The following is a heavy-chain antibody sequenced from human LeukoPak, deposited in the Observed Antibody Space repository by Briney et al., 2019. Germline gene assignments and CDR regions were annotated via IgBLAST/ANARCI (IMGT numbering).Heavy chain of an antibody. V-gene: IGHV3-30*18. CDR2: ISSDGNNK. D-gene: IGHD2-2*01. CDR3: AKAAYCTSTSCHFSGYAQRPLDS. Sequence: GGSLRLSCVASGFTFNTYGIHWVRQAPGKGLEWVAGISSDGNNKDYSDSVKGRFTISRDNSKNTLYLQMDSLRAEDTAVYYCAKAAYCTSTSCHFSGYAQRPLDSWGQGTLVTVSS. CDR1: GFTFNTYG. J-gene: IGHJ4*02.